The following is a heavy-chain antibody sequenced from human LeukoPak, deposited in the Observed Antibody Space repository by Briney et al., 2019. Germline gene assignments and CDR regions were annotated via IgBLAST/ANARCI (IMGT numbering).Heavy chain of an antibody. D-gene: IGHD2-15*01. CDR2: ISYDGSNK. Sequence: PGGSLRLSCAASGFTFSNYGMHWVRQAPGKGLEWVAVISYDGSNKYYADSVKGRFTISRDNAKNSLYLQMNSLRAEDTAVYYCARDHQEYCSGGSCTYFDYWGQGTLVTVSS. J-gene: IGHJ4*02. CDR1: GFTFSNYG. V-gene: IGHV3-30*03. CDR3: ARDHQEYCSGGSCTYFDY.